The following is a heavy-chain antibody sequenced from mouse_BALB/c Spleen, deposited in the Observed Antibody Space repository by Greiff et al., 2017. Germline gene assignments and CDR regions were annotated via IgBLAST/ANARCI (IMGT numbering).Heavy chain of an antibody. V-gene: IGHV5-12-2*01. J-gene: IGHJ4*01. CDR2: ISNGGGST. CDR3: ARHPYAMDY. CDR1: GFTFSSYG. Sequence: EVKLVESGGDLVKPGGSLKLSCAASGFTFSSYGMSWVRQTPDKRLEWVAYISNGGGSTYYPDTVKGRFTISRDNAKNTLYLQMSSLKSEDTAMYYCARHPYAMDYWGQGTSVTVSS.